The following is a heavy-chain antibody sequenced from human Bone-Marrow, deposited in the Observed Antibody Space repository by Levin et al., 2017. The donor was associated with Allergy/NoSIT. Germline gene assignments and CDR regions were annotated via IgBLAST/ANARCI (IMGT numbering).Heavy chain of an antibody. V-gene: IGHV3-30-3*01. CDR2: ISYDGSNK. CDR3: ARVKNPYYYDSSGYYQYYFDY. J-gene: IGHJ4*02. CDR1: GFTFSSYA. D-gene: IGHD3-22*01. Sequence: PGGSLRLSCAASGFTFSSYAMHWVRQAPGKGLEGVAVISYDGSNKYYADSVKGRFTIPRDNSKNTLYLQMNSLRAEDTAVYYCARVKNPYYYDSSGYYQYYFDYWGQGTLVTVSS.